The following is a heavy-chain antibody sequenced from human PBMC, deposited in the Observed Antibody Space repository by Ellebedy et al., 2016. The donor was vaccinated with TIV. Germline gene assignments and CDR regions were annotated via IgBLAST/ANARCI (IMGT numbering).Heavy chain of an antibody. CDR2: TYYRSKWNN. Sequence: SQTLSLTCAISVDTVSAITAAWDWFRQSPSRGLEWLGRTYYRSKWNNDYSESVKSRISIKSDTSKNHFSLQLTSVSPEDTAMYYCARGNYYGTGRPRDFDIWGQGTMVTVSS. CDR3: ARGNYYGTGRPRDFDI. CDR1: VDTVSAITAA. J-gene: IGHJ3*02. V-gene: IGHV6-1*01. D-gene: IGHD3-10*01.